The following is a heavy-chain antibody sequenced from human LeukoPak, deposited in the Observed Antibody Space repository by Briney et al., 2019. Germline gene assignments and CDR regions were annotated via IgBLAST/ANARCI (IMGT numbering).Heavy chain of an antibody. CDR1: GFPFSSYA. J-gene: IGHJ4*02. V-gene: IGHV3-23*01. CDR2: ISGRGGST. CDR3: AKTTSYDILTGYNYFDY. Sequence: GALSLSFAASGFPFSSYAMSWVRPAPGEGVGWVSAISGRGGSTYYADSVKGRFTISRDNSKNTLYLQMNSLRAEDTAVYYCAKTTSYDILTGYNYFDYWGRGTLVTVSS. D-gene: IGHD3-9*01.